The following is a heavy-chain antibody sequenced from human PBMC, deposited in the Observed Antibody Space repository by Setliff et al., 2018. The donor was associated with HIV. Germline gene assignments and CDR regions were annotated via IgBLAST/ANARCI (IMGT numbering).Heavy chain of an antibody. CDR3: ARTESGFCSSSSCLRYMDV. CDR1: GGSLSSYY. CDR2: IHHSGTT. V-gene: IGHV4-59*12. J-gene: IGHJ6*03. D-gene: IGHD2-2*01. Sequence: LTCRVFGGSLSSYYWSWIRQPPGKGLEWIGYIHHSGTTNYNPSLKSRVTMSVDTSKKEFSLRLSSVTAADTAVYYCARTESGFCSSSSCLRYMDVWGKGTTVTVSS.